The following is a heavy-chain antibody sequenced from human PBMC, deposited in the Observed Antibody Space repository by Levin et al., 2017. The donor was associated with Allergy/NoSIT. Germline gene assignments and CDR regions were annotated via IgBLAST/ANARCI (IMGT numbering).Heavy chain of an antibody. CDR3: ARDLIVGATSGGDY. V-gene: IGHV3-74*01. CDR1: GFTFSSYW. Sequence: GGSLRLSCAASGFTFSSYWMHWVRQAPGKGLVWVSRISSDGSTTNYADSVKGRFIISRDNAGNTLYLQMNSLRAEDTAVYYCARDLIVGATSGGDYWGQGTLVTVSS. D-gene: IGHD1-26*01. CDR2: ISSDGSTT. J-gene: IGHJ4*02.